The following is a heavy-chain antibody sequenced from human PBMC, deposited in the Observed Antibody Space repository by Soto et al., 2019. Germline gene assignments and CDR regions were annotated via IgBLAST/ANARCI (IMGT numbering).Heavy chain of an antibody. Sequence: GGSLRLSCEASGFAFSDYWMIWVRQAPGRGLEWVANIRQDGSQINSVDSVKGRFTISRDNAKNSLFLQMNSLRAEDTALYYCARVVSGSYCTWDGHFDFWGQGAPVTVSS. D-gene: IGHD1-26*01. CDR1: GFAFSDYW. V-gene: IGHV3-7*03. CDR2: IRQDGSQI. J-gene: IGHJ4*02. CDR3: ARVVSGSYCTWDGHFDF.